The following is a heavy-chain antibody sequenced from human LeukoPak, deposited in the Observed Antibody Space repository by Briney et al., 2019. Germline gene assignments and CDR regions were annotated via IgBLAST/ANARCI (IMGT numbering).Heavy chain of an antibody. J-gene: IGHJ3*02. V-gene: IGHV1-46*01. Sequence: ASVKVSCKASGYTFTGYYMHWVRQAPGQGLEWMGIINPSGGSTSYAQKFQGRVTMTRDTSTSTVYMELSSLRSEDTAVYYCARVDCSSTSCRDAFDIWGQGTMVTVSS. D-gene: IGHD2-2*01. CDR2: INPSGGST. CDR3: ARVDCSSTSCRDAFDI. CDR1: GYTFTGYY.